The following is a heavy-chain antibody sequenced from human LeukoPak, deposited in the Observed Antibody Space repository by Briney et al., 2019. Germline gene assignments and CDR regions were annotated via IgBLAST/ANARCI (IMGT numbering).Heavy chain of an antibody. Sequence: GGSLRLSCAASGFTVSSNYMSWVRQAPGKGLDWVSVIYSGGSTYYADSVKGRFTISRDNSKNTLYLQMNSLRAEDTAVYYCAKSRITPYYFDYWGQGTLVTVSS. V-gene: IGHV3-53*01. CDR1: GFTVSSNY. J-gene: IGHJ4*02. CDR2: IYSGGST. CDR3: AKSRITPYYFDY. D-gene: IGHD3-16*01.